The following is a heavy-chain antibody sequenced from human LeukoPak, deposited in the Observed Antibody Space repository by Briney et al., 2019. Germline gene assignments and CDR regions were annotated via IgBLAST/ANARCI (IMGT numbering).Heavy chain of an antibody. J-gene: IGHJ4*02. CDR2: ISGSGGST. CDR3: AKGGYSYGYFDY. V-gene: IGHV3-23*01. Sequence: GGSLRLSCAASGFTFSSYAISSVRQAPGKWLEWVSAISGSGGSTYYADSVKGRFTISRDNSKNTLYLQMNSLRAEDTAVYYCAKGGYSYGYFDYWGQGTLVTVSS. CDR1: GFTFSSYA. D-gene: IGHD5-18*01.